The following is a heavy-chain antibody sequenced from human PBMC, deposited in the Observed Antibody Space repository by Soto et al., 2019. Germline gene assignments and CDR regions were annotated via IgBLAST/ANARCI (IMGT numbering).Heavy chain of an antibody. D-gene: IGHD2-21*02. CDR3: ARVPSIVVVTAKTYYSYGMDV. V-gene: IGHV3-7*01. Sequence: GGSLRLSCAASGFTFSSYWMSWVRQAPWKGLEWVANIKQDGSEKYYVDSVKGRFTISRDNDKNSLYLQMNSLRAEDTAVYYCARVPSIVVVTAKTYYSYGMDVWGQGTTVTVSS. J-gene: IGHJ6*01. CDR2: IKQDGSEK. CDR1: GFTFSSYW.